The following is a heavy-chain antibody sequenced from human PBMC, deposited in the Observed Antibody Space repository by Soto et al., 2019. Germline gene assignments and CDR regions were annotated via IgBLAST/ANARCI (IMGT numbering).Heavy chain of an antibody. CDR3: ARFDTVMGNPTRGSSWADY. J-gene: IGHJ4*02. Sequence: QVQLQESGPGLVKSSQTLSLACSVSGGSINRGGFYWSWIRQHPGKGLEWIGYIYNSGSTYYNPSLKSRVTISVDTSKNLYSLKLSSVTAADTAVYYCARFDTVMGNPTRGSSWADYWGQGTLVTVSS. V-gene: IGHV4-31*03. CDR1: GGSINRGGFY. CDR2: IYNSGST. D-gene: IGHD6-13*01.